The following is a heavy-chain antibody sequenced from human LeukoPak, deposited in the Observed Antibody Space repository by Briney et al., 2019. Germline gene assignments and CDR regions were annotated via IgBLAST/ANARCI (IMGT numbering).Heavy chain of an antibody. CDR1: GFTFDNYR. J-gene: IGHJ4*02. V-gene: IGHV3-23*01. Sequence: GGSLRLSCAASGFTFDNYRMSWVRQAPGKGLEWVSTVNADGGITYYADSVKGRCTISRDNSKSTLILQMNSLRVEDTALYYCTKRVKYGGTWDHFADWGQGTLVTVSS. D-gene: IGHD1-26*01. CDR2: VNADGGIT. CDR3: TKRVKYGGTWDHFAD.